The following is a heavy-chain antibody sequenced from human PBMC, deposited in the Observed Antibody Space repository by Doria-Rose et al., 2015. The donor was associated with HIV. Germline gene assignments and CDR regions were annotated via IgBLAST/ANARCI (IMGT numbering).Heavy chain of an antibody. Sequence: PGLVKPSETLSLTCTVSGGSISSYYWSWIRQPPGKGLEWIGYIYDSGSSSSNPSLRSRVSISADTSNNQFSLRLRSVTAADTAVYYCARHERAGYVSSWYIWGQGTLVTVSS. V-gene: IGHV4-59*01. CDR1: GGSISSYY. D-gene: IGHD6-13*01. J-gene: IGHJ4*02. CDR2: IYDSGSS. CDR3: ARHERAGYVSSWYI.